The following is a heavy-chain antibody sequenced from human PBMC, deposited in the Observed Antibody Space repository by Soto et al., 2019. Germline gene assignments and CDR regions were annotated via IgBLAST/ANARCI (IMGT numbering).Heavy chain of an antibody. Sequence: PGESLKISCKGSGYRFTDYWIAWVRQMPGKGLEWMGIIYPDDSDTRYSPSFQGQVTISADKSINTAYLQWSSLKASDTAMYYCARFLRGFANWCDPWGPGTLVTVPS. J-gene: IGHJ5*02. CDR2: IYPDDSDT. CDR1: GYRFTDYW. V-gene: IGHV5-51*01. CDR3: ARFLRGFANWCDP. D-gene: IGHD5-12*01.